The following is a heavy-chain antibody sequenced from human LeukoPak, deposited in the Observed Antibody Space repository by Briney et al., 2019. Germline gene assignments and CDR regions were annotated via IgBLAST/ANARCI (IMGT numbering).Heavy chain of an antibody. D-gene: IGHD3-10*01. J-gene: IGHJ6*03. CDR3: ARLSGYMDV. CDR1: GGSISSSSYY. Sequence: SETPSLTCTVSGGSISSSSYYWGWIRQPPGKGLEWIGEINHSGSTNYNPSLKSRVTISVDTSKNQFSLKLSSVTAADTAVYYCARLSGYMDVWGKGTTVTISS. CDR2: INHSGST. V-gene: IGHV4-39*07.